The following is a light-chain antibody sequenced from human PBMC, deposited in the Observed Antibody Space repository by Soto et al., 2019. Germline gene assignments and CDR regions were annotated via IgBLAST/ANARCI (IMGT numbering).Light chain of an antibody. Sequence: QSALTQPASVSGSPAQSTTISCTGTSSDVASYNLVSWYQQHPGKAHKLMIYEVSKPPSGVSNRFSGCKSGNTAFLSFSGLLSVDEADYYCCSYAGSSTPLIFGTGTKVTVL. V-gene: IGLV2-23*02. CDR3: CSYAGSSTPLI. J-gene: IGLJ1*01. CDR1: SSDVASYNL. CDR2: EVS.